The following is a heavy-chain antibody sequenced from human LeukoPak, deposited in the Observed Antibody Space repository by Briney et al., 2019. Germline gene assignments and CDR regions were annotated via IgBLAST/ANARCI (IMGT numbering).Heavy chain of an antibody. CDR3: ARGAIFGVVPSYYFDH. CDR2: IYYSGST. CDR1: GGSISSGGYY. V-gene: IGHV4-31*03. D-gene: IGHD3-3*01. J-gene: IGHJ4*02. Sequence: SETLSLTCTVSGGSISSGGYYWSWIRQHPGKGLEWIGYIYYSGSTYYNPSLKSRVTISVDTSKNQFSLKLSSVTAADTAVYYCARGAIFGVVPSYYFDHWGQGTLVTVSS.